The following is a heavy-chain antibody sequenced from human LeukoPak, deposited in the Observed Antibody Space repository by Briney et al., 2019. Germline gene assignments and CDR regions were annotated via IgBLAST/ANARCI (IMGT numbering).Heavy chain of an antibody. V-gene: IGHV4-38-2*02. CDR2: IYHSGTT. CDR1: GYSIRSGYY. J-gene: IGHJ4*02. CDR3: ARAYSSGWLNFDS. Sequence: SETLSLTCIVSGYSIRSGYYWGWIRQPPGKGLEWIGNIYHSGTTYYNPSLQSRVTISVDTSKSYFSLKLSSVTAADTAVYYCARAYSSGWLNFDSWGQGTLVTVSS. D-gene: IGHD6-19*01.